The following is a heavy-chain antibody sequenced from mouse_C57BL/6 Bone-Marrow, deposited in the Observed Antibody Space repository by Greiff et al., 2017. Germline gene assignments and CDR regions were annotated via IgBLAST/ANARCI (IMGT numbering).Heavy chain of an antibody. CDR1: GFTFSSYA. Sequence: EVKVVESGGGLVKPGGPLKLSCAASGFTFSSYAMSWVRQTPEKRLEWVATISDGGSYTYYPDNVKGRFTISRDNAKNNLYLQMSHLKSEDTAMYYGARSLITTVSYFDYWCQGTTLTVSS. J-gene: IGHJ2*01. CDR2: ISDGGSYT. D-gene: IGHD1-1*01. CDR3: ARSLITTVSYFDY. V-gene: IGHV5-4*03.